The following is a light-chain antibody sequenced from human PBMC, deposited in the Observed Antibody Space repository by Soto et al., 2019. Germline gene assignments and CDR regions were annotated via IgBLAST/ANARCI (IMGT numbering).Light chain of an antibody. CDR1: QSVSSSY. V-gene: IGKV3-20*01. Sequence: ELVLTQSPGTLSLSLGERATLSCRASQSVSSSYLAWYQQKPGQAPRLLIYGASSRATGIPDRFSGSGSGTDFALTIGRLEPEDFAVYYCHQYGSSPYTFGQGTKLEIK. CDR3: HQYGSSPYT. J-gene: IGKJ2*01. CDR2: GAS.